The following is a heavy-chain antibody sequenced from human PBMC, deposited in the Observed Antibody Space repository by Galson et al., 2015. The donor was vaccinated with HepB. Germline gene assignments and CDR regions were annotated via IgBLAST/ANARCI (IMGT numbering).Heavy chain of an antibody. Sequence: SLRLSCAASAFTFSSYGLHWVRQAPGKGLEWVAFIGYDETRKYYADSVKGRFTISRDNSNNTLFLHLTSVTAADTALYYCARLNPTPSFYFFDIWGRGTLVTVSS. CDR3: ARLNPTPSFYFFDI. D-gene: IGHD1-26*01. V-gene: IGHV3-33*01. J-gene: IGHJ2*01. CDR1: AFTFSSYG. CDR2: IGYDETRK.